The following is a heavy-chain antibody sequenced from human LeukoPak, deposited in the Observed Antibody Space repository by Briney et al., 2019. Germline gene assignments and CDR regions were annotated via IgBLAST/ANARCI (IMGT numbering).Heavy chain of an antibody. CDR2: ISAYHGNT. CDR1: GYTLTSYG. CDR3: ARSYCSGASCYGGDWFDP. J-gene: IGHJ5*02. D-gene: IGHD2-15*01. V-gene: IGHV1-18*01. Sequence: ASVKVSCKASGYTLTSYGISWVRQAPGQGLEWMGWISAYHGNTNYAPKVQGRVTMTTDTSTSTAYMELRSLRSDDTAIYYYARSYCSGASCYGGDWFDPWGQGTLVTVSS.